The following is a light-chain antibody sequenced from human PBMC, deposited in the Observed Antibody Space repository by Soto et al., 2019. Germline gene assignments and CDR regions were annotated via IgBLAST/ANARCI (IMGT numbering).Light chain of an antibody. Sequence: QYALTQPASVSGSPGQSITISCTGTSSDVGVYNYVSWYQQHPGKAPKLIIYEVIHRPSGVSNRFSGSKSGNTASLTISGLQAEDEADYYCSSYTSASTLLVFGTGTKLTVL. CDR3: SSYTSASTLLV. J-gene: IGLJ1*01. CDR1: SSDVGVYNY. V-gene: IGLV2-14*01. CDR2: EVI.